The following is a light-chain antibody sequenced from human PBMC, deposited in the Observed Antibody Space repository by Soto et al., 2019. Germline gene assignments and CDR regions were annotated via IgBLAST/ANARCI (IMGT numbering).Light chain of an antibody. CDR2: NNT. J-gene: IGLJ2*01. V-gene: IGLV1-40*01. CDR1: NSNIGADYE. CDR3: QSFDSSLTGPI. Sequence: QSVLTQPPSVSGAPGPRVTISCTGSNSNIGADYEVYWYQQFPGTAPKLLISNNTNRPSGVPDRFSGSRSGTSASLAITGLQSEDEADYYCQSFDSSLTGPIFGVGTKLTVL.